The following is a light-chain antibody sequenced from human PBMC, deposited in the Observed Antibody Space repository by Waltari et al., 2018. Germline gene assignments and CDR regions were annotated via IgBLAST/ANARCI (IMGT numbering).Light chain of an antibody. Sequence: QSALTQPASVSGSLGQSLTIHCTGTHRDLGAYDYVYWYQHHPGNATKLILFDVSHPPSCIANRFSGSRSGGTASLTISGLQPEAEADYYCSSYSSITTLQIFGTGTRLTV. CDR3: SSYSSITTLQI. CDR1: HRDLGAYDY. V-gene: IGLV2-14*01. J-gene: IGLJ1*01. CDR2: DVS.